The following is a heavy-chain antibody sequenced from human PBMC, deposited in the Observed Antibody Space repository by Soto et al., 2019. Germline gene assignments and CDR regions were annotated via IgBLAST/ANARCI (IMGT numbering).Heavy chain of an antibody. CDR3: ASSPNWNYAVLFDP. Sequence: ASVKVSCKASGYTFTSYGISWVRQAPGQGLEWMGWISAYNGNTNYAQKLQGRVTMTTDTSTSTAYMELRSLRSDDTAVYYCASSPNWNYAVLFDPWGQGTLVTVAS. J-gene: IGHJ5*02. CDR1: GYTFTSYG. CDR2: ISAYNGNT. D-gene: IGHD1-7*01. V-gene: IGHV1-18*01.